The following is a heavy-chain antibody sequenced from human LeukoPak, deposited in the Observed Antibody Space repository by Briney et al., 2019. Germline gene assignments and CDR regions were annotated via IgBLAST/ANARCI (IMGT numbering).Heavy chain of an antibody. D-gene: IGHD1-26*01. CDR2: IYHSGST. Sequence: SETLSLTCAVSGYSISSGYYWGAIRQPPGKGLEWIGSIYHSGSTYYNPSLKSRVTISVDTSKNQFSLKLSSVTAADTAVYYCAHRGSYYGLDFDYWGQGALVTVSS. CDR1: GYSISSGYY. V-gene: IGHV4-38-2*01. CDR3: AHRGSYYGLDFDY. J-gene: IGHJ4*02.